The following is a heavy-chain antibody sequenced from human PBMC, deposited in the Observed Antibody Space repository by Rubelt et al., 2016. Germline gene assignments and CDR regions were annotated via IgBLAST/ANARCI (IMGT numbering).Heavy chain of an antibody. D-gene: IGHD2-21*01. V-gene: IGHV4-39*07. Sequence: GWIRQPPGKGLEWIGSIYYSGSTYYNRSLKSRVTISVDASKNQFSLKVRSVTAADTAVYDCARVGDWKCRGGEDYWGQGTLVTVSS. CDR3: ARVGDWKCRGGEDY. CDR2: IYYSGST. J-gene: IGHJ4*02.